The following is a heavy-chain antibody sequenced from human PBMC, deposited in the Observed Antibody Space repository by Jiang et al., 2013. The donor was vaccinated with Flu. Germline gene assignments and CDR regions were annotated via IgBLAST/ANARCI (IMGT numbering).Heavy chain of an antibody. CDR2: ISNNGGTI. Sequence: QLLESGGGLVKPGGSLRLSCAASGFIFGDFYMSWLRQAPGKGLEWVSYISNNGGTIYYADPVKGRFTVSRDNAKNSQYLQMNSLRVEDTAVYYCARVVGDFYYSGNWGQGALVAVSS. CDR1: GFIFGDFY. D-gene: IGHD2-21*02. V-gene: IGHV3-11*01. CDR3: ARVVGDFYYSGN. J-gene: IGHJ4*02.